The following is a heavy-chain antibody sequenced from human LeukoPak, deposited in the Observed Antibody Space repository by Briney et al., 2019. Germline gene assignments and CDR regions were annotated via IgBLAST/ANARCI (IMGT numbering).Heavy chain of an antibody. CDR2: IIPILGIA. CDR3: ASLVDTAMVDFDY. J-gene: IGHJ4*02. D-gene: IGHD5-18*01. V-gene: IGHV1-69*04. CDR1: GGTFSSYA. Sequence: SVKVSCKASGGTFSSYAISWVRQAPGQGLEWMGRIIPILGIANYAQKFQGRVTITADKSTSTAYMELGSLRSEDTAVYYCASLVDTAMVDFDYWGQGTLVTVSS.